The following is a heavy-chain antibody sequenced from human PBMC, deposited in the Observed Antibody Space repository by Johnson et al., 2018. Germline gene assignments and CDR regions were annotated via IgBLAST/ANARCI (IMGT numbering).Heavy chain of an antibody. V-gene: IGHV3-74*02. Sequence: EVQLVESGGGLVQXGGSLRLSCAASGFTFSSYWMYWVRQAPGKGLVWVSRINSDGSSIGYADPVQGRFTISSDNAKNTLYLQMDNLRAEDTAVYYCSRYGRSSFDYWGQGTLVTVSS. CDR2: INSDGSSI. CDR3: SRYGRSSFDY. D-gene: IGHD6-6*01. J-gene: IGHJ4*02. CDR1: GFTFSSYW.